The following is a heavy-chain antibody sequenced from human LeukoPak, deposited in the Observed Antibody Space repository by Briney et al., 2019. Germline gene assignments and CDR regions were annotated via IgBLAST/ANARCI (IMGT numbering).Heavy chain of an antibody. D-gene: IGHD3-10*01. Sequence: PSETLSLTCTVSGGSISSYYWSWIRQPAGKGLEWIGRIYTSGSTNYNSSLKSRVTMSVDTSKNQFSLKLSSVTAADTAVYYCARVSYGSGSYKIDPWGQGTLVTVSS. CDR3: ARVSYGSGSYKIDP. CDR2: IYTSGST. CDR1: GGSISSYY. V-gene: IGHV4-4*07. J-gene: IGHJ5*02.